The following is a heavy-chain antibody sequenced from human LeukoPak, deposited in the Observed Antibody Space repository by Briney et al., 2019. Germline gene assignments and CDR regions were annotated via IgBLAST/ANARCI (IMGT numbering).Heavy chain of an antibody. CDR3: ARAEWELQSLGAFDI. V-gene: IGHV3-64*01. D-gene: IGHD1-26*01. J-gene: IGHJ3*02. CDR1: GFTFSSYA. CDR2: ISSNGGST. Sequence: PGGSLRLSCAASGFTFSSYAMHWVRQAPGKGLEYVSAISSNGGSTYYANSVRGRFTISRDNSKNTLYLQMGSLRAEDMAVYYCARAEWELQSLGAFDIWGQGTMVTVSS.